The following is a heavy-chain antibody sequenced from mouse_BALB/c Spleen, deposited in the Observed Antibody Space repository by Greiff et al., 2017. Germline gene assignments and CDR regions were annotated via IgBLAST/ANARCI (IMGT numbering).Heavy chain of an antibody. CDR2: ISYSGST. J-gene: IGHJ2*01. CDR1: GYSITSDYA. V-gene: IGHV3-2*02. D-gene: IGHD2-3*01. Sequence: EVQLQQSGPGLVKPSQSLSLTCTVTGYSITSDYAWYWIRQFPGNKLEWVGYISYSGSTSYNPSLKSRISITRDTSKNQFFLQLNSVTTEDTATYYCARSSLCFDYWGQGTTLTVSA. CDR3: ARSSLCFDY.